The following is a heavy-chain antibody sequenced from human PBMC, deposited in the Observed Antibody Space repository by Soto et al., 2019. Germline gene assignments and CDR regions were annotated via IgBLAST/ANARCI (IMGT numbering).Heavy chain of an antibody. J-gene: IGHJ4*02. CDR2: ISGHGTT. D-gene: IGHD2-15*01. Sequence: PGGSLRLSCAASGFRFSNYAMSWVRQAPGKGLEWVAVISGHGTTNYAGSVKDRFIISRDISKQTLYLEMNSLTAEDTAVYYCALLVEAARFWGQGTLVTVSS. CDR3: ALLVEAARF. CDR1: GFRFSNYA. V-gene: IGHV3-23*01.